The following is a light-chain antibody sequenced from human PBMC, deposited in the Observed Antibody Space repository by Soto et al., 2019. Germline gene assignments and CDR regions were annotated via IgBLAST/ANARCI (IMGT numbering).Light chain of an antibody. CDR2: EDN. J-gene: IGLJ2*01. V-gene: IGLV6-57*04. CDR3: QSYDSSNVV. CDR1: SGSIASNY. Sequence: NFMLTQPHSVSESPGKTVTISCTRSSGSIASNYVQWYQQRPGSAPTTVIYEDNQRPSGVPDRFSGSIASSSNSASLTISGRTAEDEADYYCQSYDSSNVVFGGGTKLTVL.